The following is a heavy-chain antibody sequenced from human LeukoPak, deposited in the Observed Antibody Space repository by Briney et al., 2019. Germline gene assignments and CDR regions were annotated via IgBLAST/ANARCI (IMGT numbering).Heavy chain of an antibody. Sequence: PSQTLSLTCTVSGGSISSGGYYWRRIPQPPGKGLAWIGYSYHSGSTKYNPSLKSRVTISVDRSTNQFSLKLNSVTAADTAVYYCARDRSRGSRRRNFDYWGQGTLVTVSS. V-gene: IGHV4-30-2*01. CDR3: ARDRSRGSRRRNFDY. CDR1: GGSISSGGYY. J-gene: IGHJ4*02. CDR2: SYHSGST. D-gene: IGHD1-14*01.